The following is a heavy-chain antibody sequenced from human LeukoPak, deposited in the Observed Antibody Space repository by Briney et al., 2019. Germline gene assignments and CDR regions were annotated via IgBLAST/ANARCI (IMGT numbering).Heavy chain of an antibody. J-gene: IGHJ4*02. CDR3: ARVPIRGPGAIDY. Sequence: PSETLSLTCTVSGGSISSSSYYWGWIRQPPGKGLEWIGSIYYSGSTYYNPSLKSRVTISVDTSKNQFSLKLSSVTAADTAVYYCARVPIRGPGAIDYWGQGTLVTVSS. CDR1: GGSISSSSYY. CDR2: IYYSGST. V-gene: IGHV4-39*07. D-gene: IGHD7-27*01.